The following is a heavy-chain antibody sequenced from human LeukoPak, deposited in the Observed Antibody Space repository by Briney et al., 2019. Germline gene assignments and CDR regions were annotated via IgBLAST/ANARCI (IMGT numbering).Heavy chain of an antibody. CDR2: IHYTGAT. CDR1: GGSITGYY. CDR3: ARGNILTGYCFDF. D-gene: IGHD3-9*01. Sequence: PSETLSLTCAVYGGSITGYYWSWIRQTPGRGLEWVGEIHYTGATSYNPSLKSRATISTDTSKNQFSLRLSSVTAADTAVYYCARGNILTGYCFDFWGQGALVTVSS. J-gene: IGHJ4*02. V-gene: IGHV4-34*01.